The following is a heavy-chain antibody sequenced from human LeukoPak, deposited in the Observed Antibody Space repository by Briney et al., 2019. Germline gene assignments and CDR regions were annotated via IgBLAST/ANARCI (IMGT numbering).Heavy chain of an antibody. V-gene: IGHV3-30*04. CDR2: ISYDGSNK. J-gene: IGHJ6*03. CDR3: ARDDLQLVRRLGGGTEYYYYYYVDV. CDR1: GFTFSSYA. Sequence: GGSLRLSCAASGFTFSSYAMHWVRQAPGKGLEWVAVISYDGSNKYYADSVKGRFTISRDNSKNTLYLQMNSLRAEDTAVYYCARDDLQLVRRLGGGTEYYYYYYVDVWGKGTTVTVSS. D-gene: IGHD6-13*01.